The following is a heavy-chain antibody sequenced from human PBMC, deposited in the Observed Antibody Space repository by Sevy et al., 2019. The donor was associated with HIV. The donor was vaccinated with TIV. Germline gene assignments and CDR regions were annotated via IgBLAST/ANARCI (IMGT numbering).Heavy chain of an antibody. J-gene: IGHJ4*02. CDR3: ARTPNYGSGSYLRGPFDY. CDR2: MSSSG. V-gene: IGHV3-11*01. Sequence: GGSLRLSCAASGFTLSDYHMSWIRQAPGKGPEWVSYMSSSGYYADSVKGRFTISRDNAKNSVYLQMNSLRAEDTAVYYCARTPNYGSGSYLRGPFDYWGQGPLVTVSS. CDR1: GFTLSDYH. D-gene: IGHD3-10*01.